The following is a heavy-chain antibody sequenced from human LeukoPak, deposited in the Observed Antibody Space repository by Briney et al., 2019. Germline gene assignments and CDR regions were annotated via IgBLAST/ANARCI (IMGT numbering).Heavy chain of an antibody. CDR1: GYTFTSYY. D-gene: IGHD6-19*01. CDR2: INPSGGST. CDR3: AREGGGSSGWYSFWNWFDP. Sequence: GASVKVSCKASGYTFTSYYMHWVRQAPGQGLEWMGVINPSGGSTSYAQKFQGRVTMTRDMSTSTVYMELSSLRSEDTAVYYCAREGGGSSGWYSFWNWFDPWGQGTLVTVSS. V-gene: IGHV1-46*01. J-gene: IGHJ5*02.